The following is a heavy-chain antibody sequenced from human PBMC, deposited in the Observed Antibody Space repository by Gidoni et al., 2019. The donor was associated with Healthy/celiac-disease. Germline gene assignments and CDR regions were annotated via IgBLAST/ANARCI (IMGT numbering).Heavy chain of an antibody. J-gene: IGHJ6*02. V-gene: IGHV3-23*04. Sequence: EVQLVESGGGLVQPGGSLRLSCAASGFTFSSYAMSWVRQAPGKGLEWVSAISGSGGSTYYADSVKGRFTISRDNSKNTLYLQMNSLRAEDTAVYYCAKGLSGYVGALEFYYYYGMDVWGQGTTVTVSS. CDR3: AKGLSGYVGALEFYYYYGMDV. CDR1: GFTFSSYA. D-gene: IGHD5-12*01. CDR2: ISGSGGST.